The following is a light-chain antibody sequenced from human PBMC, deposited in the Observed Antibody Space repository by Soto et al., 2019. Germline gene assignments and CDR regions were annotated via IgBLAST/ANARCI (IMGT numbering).Light chain of an antibody. CDR3: QKYNSATWT. J-gene: IGKJ1*01. Sequence: DLQMTSYPSTLSASVGDGVTITCRASQRISTWLAWCQQKPGKAPKLLIYKASTLKSGVPSRFRGSGSGTELTITISSLKPEDFETYYCQKYNSATWTFGQGTKVDIK. V-gene: IGKV1-5*03. CDR2: KAS. CDR1: QRISTW.